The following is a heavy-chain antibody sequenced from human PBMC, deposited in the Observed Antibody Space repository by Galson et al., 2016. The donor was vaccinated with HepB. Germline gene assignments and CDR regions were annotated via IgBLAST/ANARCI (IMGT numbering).Heavy chain of an antibody. V-gene: IGHV3-30*03. CDR2: DSVHGGRK. Sequence: SLRLSCAASGFTFSGYGMHWVRQAPGKGPEWVAADSVHGGRKWYADSVKGRFTISRDTSNSMLFLQMSSLRPDDTAIYYCARRHEYCPPVGCSVDYWGQGTLVSVSS. CDR1: GFTFSGYG. CDR3: ARRHEYCPPVGCSVDY. J-gene: IGHJ4*02. D-gene: IGHD2/OR15-2a*01.